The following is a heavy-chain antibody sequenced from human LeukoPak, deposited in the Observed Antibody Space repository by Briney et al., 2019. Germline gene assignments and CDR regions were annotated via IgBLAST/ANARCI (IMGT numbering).Heavy chain of an antibody. CDR1: GGAFSCYT. V-gene: IGHV1-69*02. D-gene: IGHD4-17*01. CDR2: IIPILGIA. CDR3: ESPATVTTIGYYYGMDV. J-gene: IGHJ6*02. Sequence: AVKVSCKGAGGAFSCYTISWLRQAPGQGMEWMGMIIPILGIANKAQKFQGRGTITADKSTGTDYMELQRMSPEDTDVYYCESPATVTTIGYYYGMDVWGQGTTVTVSS.